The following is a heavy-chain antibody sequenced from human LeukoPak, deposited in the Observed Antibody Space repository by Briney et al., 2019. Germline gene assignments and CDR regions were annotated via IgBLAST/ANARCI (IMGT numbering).Heavy chain of an antibody. D-gene: IGHD6-19*01. CDR1: GFTFSSYA. J-gene: IGHJ3*02. CDR3: AKDMYSSGWFVRNDAFDI. CDR2: ISGSGGST. Sequence: GGSLRLSCAASGFTFSSYAMSWVRQAPGKGLEWVSAISGSGGSTYYADSVKGRFTISRDNSKNTLYLQMNSLRAEDTAVYYCAKDMYSSGWFVRNDAFDIWGQGTMVTVSS. V-gene: IGHV3-23*01.